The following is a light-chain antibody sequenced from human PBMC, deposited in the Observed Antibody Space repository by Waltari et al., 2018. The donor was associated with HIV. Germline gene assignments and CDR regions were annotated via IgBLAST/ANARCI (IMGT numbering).Light chain of an antibody. V-gene: IGKV4-1*01. J-gene: IGKJ2*01. CDR2: WAS. CDR1: QSLLYGSNNKNY. Sequence: DVVMTQSPDSLTVSVGERATLNCKSSQSLLYGSNNKNYLAWYQQRPGHRPKLLIYWASTRQSGVPDRFSGSLQAEDVAVYYCQQYYLVPYTFGQGTKLEIK. CDR3: QQYYLVPYT.